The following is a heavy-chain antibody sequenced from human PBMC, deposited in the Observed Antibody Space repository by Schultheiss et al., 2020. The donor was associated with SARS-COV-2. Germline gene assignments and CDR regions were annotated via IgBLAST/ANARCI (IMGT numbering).Heavy chain of an antibody. J-gene: IGHJ6*02. CDR3: ARLYDFWSGYYTPSYGMDV. CDR1: GFTFSGYW. CDR2: IYSCGST. D-gene: IGHD3-3*01. Sequence: GGSLRLSCAASGFTFSGYWMSWVRQAPGKGLEWVSVIYSCGSTYYADSVKGRFTISRDNSKNTLYLQMNSLRVEDTAVYYCARLYDFWSGYYTPSYGMDVWGQGTTVTVSS. V-gene: IGHV3-53*01.